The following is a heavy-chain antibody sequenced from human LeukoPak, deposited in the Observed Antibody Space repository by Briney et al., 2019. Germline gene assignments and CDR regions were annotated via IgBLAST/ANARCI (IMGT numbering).Heavy chain of an antibody. D-gene: IGHD5-18*01. Sequence: SETLSLTCTVSGGSISSSSYYWGWIRQPPGKGLEWIGSIYYSGSTYYNPSLKGRVTISVDTSKNQFSLKLSSVTAADTAVYYCARDPTAMVTLFGDWGQGTLVTVSS. CDR1: GGSISSSSYY. J-gene: IGHJ4*02. V-gene: IGHV4-39*07. CDR2: IYYSGST. CDR3: ARDPTAMVTLFGD.